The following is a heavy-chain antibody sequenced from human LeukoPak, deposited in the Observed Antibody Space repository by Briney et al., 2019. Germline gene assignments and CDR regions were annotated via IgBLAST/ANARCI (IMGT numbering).Heavy chain of an antibody. J-gene: IGHJ4*02. V-gene: IGHV3-23*01. CDR2: ISGSGTST. D-gene: IGHD1-26*01. Sequence: PGGSLRLSCAASGFTFSTYAMTWVRQAPGKGLEWVSGISGSGTSTYNADSVKGRFTISRDNSKNTLYLQMSSLRAEDTAGYYYAKGPRHAWEVALDYWGQGTLVTVSS. CDR1: GFTFSTYA. CDR3: AKGPRHAWEVALDY.